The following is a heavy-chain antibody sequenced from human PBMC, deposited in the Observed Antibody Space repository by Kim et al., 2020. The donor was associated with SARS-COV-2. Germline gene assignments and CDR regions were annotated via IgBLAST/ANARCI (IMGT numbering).Heavy chain of an antibody. CDR3: ARHNQYSQNE. J-gene: IGHJ4*02. Sequence: RTNHNPSLKSRVTISVDKSKNQFSLNLSSVTAADTAVYYCARHNQYSQNEWGQGTLVTVSS. D-gene: IGHD5-18*01. V-gene: IGHV4-4*02. CDR2: RT.